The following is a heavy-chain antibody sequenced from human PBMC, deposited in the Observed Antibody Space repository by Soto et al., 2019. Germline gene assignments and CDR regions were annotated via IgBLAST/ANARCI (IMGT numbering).Heavy chain of an antibody. Sequence: PSETLSLTCTVSVGSISNTNYYWGWILQPPGKGLEWIGSSSYGGITYHNPSRKSRVTISIDTSKSHFSLKLTSVTAADTAVYYCGRHRRETGTYAQPLDYWGQGTLVTVSS. J-gene: IGHJ4*02. D-gene: IGHD1-1*01. V-gene: IGHV4-39*01. CDR3: GRHRRETGTYAQPLDY. CDR1: VGSISNTNYY. CDR2: SSYGGIT.